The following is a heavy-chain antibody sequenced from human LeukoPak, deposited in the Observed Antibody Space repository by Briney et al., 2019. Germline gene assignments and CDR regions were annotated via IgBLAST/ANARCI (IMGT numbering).Heavy chain of an antibody. CDR1: GGTFSSYA. D-gene: IGHD2-15*01. Sequence: GASVKVSCKASGGTFSSYAISWVRQAPGQGLEWMGRIIPILGIANYAQKFQGRVTITADKSTSTAYMELSSLRSEDTAVYYCARDRGYCSGSSCYIPEYGMDVWGQGTTVTVSS. CDR3: ARDRGYCSGSSCYIPEYGMDV. CDR2: IIPILGIA. J-gene: IGHJ6*02. V-gene: IGHV1-69*04.